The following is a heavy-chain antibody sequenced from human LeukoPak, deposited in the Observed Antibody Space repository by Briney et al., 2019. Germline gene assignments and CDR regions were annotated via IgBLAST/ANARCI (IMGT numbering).Heavy chain of an antibody. CDR2: ISYDGSNI. D-gene: IGHD2-21*02. CDR1: GFTVSSNY. CDR3: ARITFAVTALHDAFDI. Sequence: PGGSLRLSCAASGFTVSSNYMSWVRQAPGKGLEWVAVISYDGSNIYYADSVKGRFTISRDNSKNTLYLHMNSLRPEDTAVYYCARITFAVTALHDAFDIWGQGTMVTVSS. J-gene: IGHJ3*02. V-gene: IGHV3-30*03.